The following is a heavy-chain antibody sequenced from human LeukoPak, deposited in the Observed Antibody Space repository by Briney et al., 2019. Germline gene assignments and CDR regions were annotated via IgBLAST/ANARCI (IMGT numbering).Heavy chain of an antibody. Sequence: ETLSLTCAVYGGSFSGYYWSWVRQAPGKGLEWVSAISGSGGSTYYADSVKGRFTISRDNSKNTLYLQMNSLRAEDTAVYYCAKDLYNRKVIVVVPAAITDYWGQGTLVTVSS. V-gene: IGHV3-23*01. CDR2: ISGSGGST. CDR1: GGSFSGYY. D-gene: IGHD2-2*01. CDR3: AKDLYNRKVIVVVPAAITDY. J-gene: IGHJ4*02.